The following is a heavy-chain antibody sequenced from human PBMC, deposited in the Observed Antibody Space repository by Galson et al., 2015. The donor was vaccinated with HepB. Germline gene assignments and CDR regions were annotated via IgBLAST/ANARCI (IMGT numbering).Heavy chain of an antibody. CDR1: GFIFSSYA. Sequence: SLRLSCAASGFIFSSYAMTWVRQSPRKGLEWVSGISGSGGSTYYADSVKGRFTVSRDNSKKTLYLEMDSLRVEDTALYYCATSRRGTGAYQYFDYWGQGTLVTVSS. J-gene: IGHJ4*02. V-gene: IGHV3-23*01. CDR3: ATSRRGTGAYQYFDY. CDR2: ISGSGGST. D-gene: IGHD3/OR15-3a*01.